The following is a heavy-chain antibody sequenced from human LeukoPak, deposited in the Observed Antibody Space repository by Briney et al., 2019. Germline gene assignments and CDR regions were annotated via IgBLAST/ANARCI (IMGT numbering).Heavy chain of an antibody. D-gene: IGHD4-23*01. CDR1: GFTFSSYT. CDR2: ISSSIIYI. Sequence: GGSLRLSCAASGFTFSSYTMTWVRQAPGKGLEWVSTISSSIIYIYYADSVKGRFTISRDNAKNSLYLQMNSLRAEDTAVYYCARPPYGGVDYWGQGTLVTVSS. CDR3: ARPPYGGVDY. V-gene: IGHV3-21*01. J-gene: IGHJ4*02.